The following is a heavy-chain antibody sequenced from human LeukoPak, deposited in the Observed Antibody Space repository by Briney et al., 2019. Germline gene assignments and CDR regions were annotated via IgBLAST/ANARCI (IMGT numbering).Heavy chain of an antibody. CDR2: ISSSSSYI. V-gene: IGHV3-21*01. CDR1: GFTFSSYS. D-gene: IGHD6-6*01. CDR3: ARDGTYSSSTFDY. Sequence: GGSLRLSCAASGFTFSSYSMNWVRQAPGKGLEWVSSISSSSSYIYYADSVKGRFTISRDNAKNSLYLQMNSLRAEDTAVYYCARDGTYSSSTFDYWGQGTLVTVSS. J-gene: IGHJ4*02.